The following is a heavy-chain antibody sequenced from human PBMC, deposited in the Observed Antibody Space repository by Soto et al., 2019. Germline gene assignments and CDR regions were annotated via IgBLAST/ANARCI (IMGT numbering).Heavy chain of an antibody. CDR1: GGSISSGGYY. CDR3: AAVDTAMALDY. D-gene: IGHD5-18*01. CDR2: IYYSGST. V-gene: IGHV4-31*03. J-gene: IGHJ4*02. Sequence: PSETLSLTCTVSGGSISSGGYYWIWIRQHPGKGLEWIGYIYYSGSTYYNPSLKSRVSISVDTSKNQFSLKLSSVTAADTAVYYCAAVDTAMALDYWGQGTLVTVSS.